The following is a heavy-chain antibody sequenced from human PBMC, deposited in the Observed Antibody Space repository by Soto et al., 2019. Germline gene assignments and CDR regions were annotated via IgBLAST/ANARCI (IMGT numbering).Heavy chain of an antibody. D-gene: IGHD3-10*01. CDR1: GNTFASHG. CDR3: ARVDPRGVAVVRDY. Sequence: GASVKVSCKASGNTFASHGFSWVRQAPGQGLEWMGWISGFNGQTNYALKFQGRVTLTTDTSTSTAYMELRSLRSDDTAVYFCARVDPRGVAVVRDYWGQGTLFTVSA. J-gene: IGHJ4*02. CDR2: ISGFNGQT. V-gene: IGHV1-18*01.